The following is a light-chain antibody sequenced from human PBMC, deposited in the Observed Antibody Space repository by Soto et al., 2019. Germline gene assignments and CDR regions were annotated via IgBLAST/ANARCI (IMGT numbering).Light chain of an antibody. V-gene: IGLV1-40*01. Sequence: QSVLTQPPSVSGAPGQRVTISCTGSSSNTGAGYDVHWYQQLPGTAPKLLIYGNSNRPSGVPDRFSGSKSGTSASLAIIGFQAEDEADYYCQSYDSSLSGYVFGTGTKVTVL. CDR2: GNS. CDR3: QSYDSSLSGYV. J-gene: IGLJ1*01. CDR1: SSNTGAGYD.